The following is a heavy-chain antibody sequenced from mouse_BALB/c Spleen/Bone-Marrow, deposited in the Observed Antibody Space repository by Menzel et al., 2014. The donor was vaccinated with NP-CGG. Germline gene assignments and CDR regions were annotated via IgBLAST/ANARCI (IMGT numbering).Heavy chain of an antibody. Sequence: EVMLVESGGGLVKPGGSLKLSCAASGFTFSSYTMSWVRQTPEKRLEWVATISSGGSYTYYPDSVKGRFTISRDNAKNTLYLQMSSLESEDTAMYYCTRDLYDGYSYYAMDYWGQGTSVTVSS. CDR2: ISSGGSYT. D-gene: IGHD2-3*01. V-gene: IGHV5-6-4*01. CDR3: TRDLYDGYSYYAMDY. CDR1: GFTFSSYT. J-gene: IGHJ4*01.